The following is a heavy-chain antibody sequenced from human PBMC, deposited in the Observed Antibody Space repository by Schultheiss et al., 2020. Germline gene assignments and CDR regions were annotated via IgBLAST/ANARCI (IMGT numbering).Heavy chain of an antibody. CDR2: IRGTGDVT. Sequence: SCVASGFTFINHAMTWVRQAPGKGLEWVSAIRGTGDVTYYADSVRDRFIISRDNSKNTVYLQMNGLGAEDTAIYYCARSFSQEWLVTDWLDPWGRGTLVTVSS. J-gene: IGHJ5*02. CDR1: GFTFINHA. V-gene: IGHV3-23*01. CDR3: ARSFSQEWLVTDWLDP. D-gene: IGHD6-19*01.